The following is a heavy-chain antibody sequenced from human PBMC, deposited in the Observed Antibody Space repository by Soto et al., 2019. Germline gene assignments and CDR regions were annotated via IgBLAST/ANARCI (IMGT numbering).Heavy chain of an antibody. CDR3: ARDPPQDYGLDV. Sequence: SQTLSLTCAISGDSVSSNNAAWNWIRQSPSRGLEWLGRTYYRSKWYHDYADSVKSRITINPDTSKNQVSLQLNFVTPEDSAVYYCARDPPQDYGLDVWGQGTTVTVSS. CDR1: GDSVSSNNAA. CDR2: TYYRSKWYH. J-gene: IGHJ6*02. V-gene: IGHV6-1*01.